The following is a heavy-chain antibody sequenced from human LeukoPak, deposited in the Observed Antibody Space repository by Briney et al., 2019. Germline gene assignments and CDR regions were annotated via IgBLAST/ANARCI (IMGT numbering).Heavy chain of an antibody. J-gene: IGHJ5*02. CDR1: GFTFSSYA. D-gene: IGHD3-10*01. Sequence: GGSLRLSCAASGFTFSSYAMSWVRQAPGKGLVWVSPISGSGGSTNYADSVKGRFTISRDNSKNTLYLQMNSLRAEDAAVYYCAKRNMVRGKDPWFDPWGQGTLVTVSS. CDR3: AKRNMVRGKDPWFDP. V-gene: IGHV3-23*01. CDR2: ISGSGGST.